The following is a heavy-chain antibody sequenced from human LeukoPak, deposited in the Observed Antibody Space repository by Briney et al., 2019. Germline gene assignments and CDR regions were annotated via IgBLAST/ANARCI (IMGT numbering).Heavy chain of an antibody. CDR3: ARAQTALGYCSSTSCYGGIYYDGMDV. CDR1: GFTFSSYE. CDR2: ISSSGSTI. Sequence: GGSLRLSCAASGFTFSSYEMNWVRQAPGRGLEWVSYISSSGSTIYYADSVKGRFTISRDNAKNSLYLQMNSLRAEDTAVYYCARAQTALGYCSSTSCYGGIYYDGMDVWGQGTTVTVSS. V-gene: IGHV3-48*03. D-gene: IGHD2-2*01. J-gene: IGHJ6*02.